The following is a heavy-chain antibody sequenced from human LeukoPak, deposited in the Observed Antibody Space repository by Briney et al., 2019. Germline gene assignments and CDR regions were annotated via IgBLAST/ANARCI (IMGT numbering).Heavy chain of an antibody. D-gene: IGHD1-26*01. CDR2: IYYSGTS. CDR1: GGSISGFY. V-gene: IGHV4-59*08. CDR3: ARHGGSYFPY. Sequence: PSETLSLTCSVSGGSISGFYWRWIRQPPGRGLEWIAYIYYSGTSKYNPSLQSRVTISVDTSNNQFSLKLSSVTAADTAVYYCARHGGSYFPYWAQGTLVTVSS. J-gene: IGHJ4*02.